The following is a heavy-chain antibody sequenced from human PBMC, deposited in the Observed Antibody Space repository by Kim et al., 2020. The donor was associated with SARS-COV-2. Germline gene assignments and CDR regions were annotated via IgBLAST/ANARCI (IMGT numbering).Heavy chain of an antibody. D-gene: IGHD1-26*01. V-gene: IGHV3-9*01. CDR1: GFTFDDYA. Sequence: GGSLRLSCAASGFTFDDYAMHWVWQAPGKGLEWVSGISWNSGSIGYADSVKGRFTISRDNAKNSLYLQMNSLRAEDTALYYCAKDIRGSYYGIHGMDVWGQGTTVTVSS. J-gene: IGHJ6*02. CDR3: AKDIRGSYYGIHGMDV. CDR2: ISWNSGSI.